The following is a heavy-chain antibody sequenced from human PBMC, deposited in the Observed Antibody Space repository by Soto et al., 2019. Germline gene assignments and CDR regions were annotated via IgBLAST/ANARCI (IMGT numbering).Heavy chain of an antibody. CDR2: ISSSSSTI. CDR1: GFTFSDYS. Sequence: EVQLVESGGGLVQPGGSLRLSCAASGFTFSDYSMDWVRQAPGKGLEWVSYISSSSSTIYYADSMKGRFTISRDNAKNSRYLQMNSLRDEDTAVYYCARDAGSWGYWGQGTLVTVSS. V-gene: IGHV3-48*02. J-gene: IGHJ4*02. CDR3: ARDAGSWGY. D-gene: IGHD3-10*01.